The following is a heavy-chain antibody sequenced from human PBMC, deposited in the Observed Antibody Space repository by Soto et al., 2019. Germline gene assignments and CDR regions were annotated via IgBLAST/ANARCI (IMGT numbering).Heavy chain of an antibody. Sequence: GGSLRLSCAASGFTFSSYSMSWVRQAPGKGLEWVSYISSSSSTIYYADSVKGRFTISRDNAKNSLYLQMNSLRDEDTAVYYCAREPSRLRCWFDPWGQGTLVTVSS. J-gene: IGHJ5*02. CDR2: ISSSSSTI. CDR3: AREPSRLRCWFDP. V-gene: IGHV3-48*02. D-gene: IGHD4-17*01. CDR1: GFTFSSYS.